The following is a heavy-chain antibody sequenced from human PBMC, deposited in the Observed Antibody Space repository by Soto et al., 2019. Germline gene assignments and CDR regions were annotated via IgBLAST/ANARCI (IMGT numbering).Heavy chain of an antibody. D-gene: IGHD3-10*01. CDR3: VMVTPRRYCDL. V-gene: IGHV3-53*01. J-gene: IGHJ2*01. CDR1: GFTVSSNY. CDR2: IYSGGST. Sequence: GGSLRLSCAASGFTVSSNYMSWVRQAPGKGLEWVSVIYSGGSTYYADSVKGRFTISRDNSKNTLYLQMNSLRAEDTAVYYCVMVTPRRYCDLWGRGTLVTVSS.